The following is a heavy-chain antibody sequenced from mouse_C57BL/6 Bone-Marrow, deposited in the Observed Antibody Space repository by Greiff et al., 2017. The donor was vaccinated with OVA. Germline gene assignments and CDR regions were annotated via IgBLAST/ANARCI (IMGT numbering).Heavy chain of an antibody. CDR2: ISDCGSYT. Sequence: EVKVVESGGGLVKPGGSLKLSCAASGFTFSSYAMSWVRQTPEKRLEWVATISDCGSYTYYPDNVKGRFTISRDNAKNNLYLQMSHLKSEDTAMYYCASLIYDGYYVSVVDYWGQGTSVTVSS. CDR3: ASLIYDGYYVSVVDY. J-gene: IGHJ4*01. D-gene: IGHD2-3*01. V-gene: IGHV5-4*03. CDR1: GFTFSSYA.